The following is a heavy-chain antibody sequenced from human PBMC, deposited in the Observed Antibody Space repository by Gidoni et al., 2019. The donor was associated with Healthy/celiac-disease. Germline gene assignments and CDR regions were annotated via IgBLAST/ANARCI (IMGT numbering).Heavy chain of an antibody. Sequence: EVQLVESGGGLVPPGRSRRTPCPASGFTFDTYALRWVRTAPGKGLDCVLGISWYSGSIGFADSVKGRFTISRDNAKNSLYLQMNSLRAEYTALYYCAKERPRIAASGTNYAFDIWGQGTMVTVSS. CDR3: AKERPRIAASGTNYAFDI. J-gene: IGHJ3*02. V-gene: IGHV3-9*01. D-gene: IGHD6-13*01. CDR1: GFTFDTYA. CDR2: ISWYSGSI.